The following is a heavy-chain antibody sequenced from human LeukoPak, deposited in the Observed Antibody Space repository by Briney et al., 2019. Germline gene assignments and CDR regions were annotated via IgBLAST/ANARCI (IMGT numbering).Heavy chain of an antibody. Sequence: SETLSLTCAVYGGSFSGYYWNWIRQPPGKGLEWIGQINHRGGTDYNPSLKSRVTISVDTSKSQFSLKLTSMTAADTAVYYCARGRDPFWGQGTLVTVSS. CDR3: ARGRDPF. V-gene: IGHV4-34*01. J-gene: IGHJ4*02. D-gene: IGHD5-24*01. CDR2: INHRGGT. CDR1: GGSFSGYY.